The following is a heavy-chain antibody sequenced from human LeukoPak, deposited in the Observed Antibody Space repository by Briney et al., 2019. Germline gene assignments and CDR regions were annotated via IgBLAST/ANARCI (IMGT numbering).Heavy chain of an antibody. CDR1: GFTFSSFE. CDR3: AREKLGYPFDY. J-gene: IGHJ4*02. CDR2: MSGSGTTI. V-gene: IGHV3-48*03. D-gene: IGHD2-15*01. Sequence: PGGSLRLSCAASGFTFSSFEMNWVRQAPGKGLEWISYMSGSGTTIYYADSVKGRFTISRDNAKNSLYLQMNSLRAEDTAVYYCAREKLGYPFDYWGQGTLVTVSS.